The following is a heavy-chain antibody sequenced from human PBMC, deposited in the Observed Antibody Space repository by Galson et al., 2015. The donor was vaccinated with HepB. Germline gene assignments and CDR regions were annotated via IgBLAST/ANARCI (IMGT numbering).Heavy chain of an antibody. J-gene: IGHJ5*02. CDR3: ARAPRPMTTTSWHYFDP. V-gene: IGHV4-4*02. Sequence: SEPLSLTCAVSGGSISNNNWWSWVRQPPGKGLEWIGEIFRGGSINYNRSLKSRVTISVDSSKNQFSLRLSSVTAADTAVYYCARAPRPMTTTSWHYFDPWGQGTLVTVSS. CDR1: GGSISNNNW. D-gene: IGHD4-17*01. CDR2: IFRGGSI.